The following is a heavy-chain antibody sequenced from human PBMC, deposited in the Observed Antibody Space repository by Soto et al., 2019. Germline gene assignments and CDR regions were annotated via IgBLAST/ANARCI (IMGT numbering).Heavy chain of an antibody. CDR1: GYTFTSYF. CDR3: ARQSYDSGMDV. Sequence: ASVKVSCKASGYTFTSYFITWVRQAPGQGLEWMGWISAYNGKANYAQMLQGRVTMTTDTSTATAYMEMTSLRSHDTAVYYCARQSYDSGMDVWGQGTTVTVSS. CDR2: ISAYNGKA. V-gene: IGHV1-18*01. J-gene: IGHJ6*02.